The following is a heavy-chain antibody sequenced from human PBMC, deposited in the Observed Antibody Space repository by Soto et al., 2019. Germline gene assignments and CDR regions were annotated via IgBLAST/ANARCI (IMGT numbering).Heavy chain of an antibody. Sequence: GGSLRLSCAASGFTFSNAWMSWVRQAPGKGLEWVGRIKSKTDGGTTDYAATVKGRFTISRDDSKNTLYLQMNSLKTEDTAVYYCTTDWSPLDTTTLIDYWGQGTLVTVSS. D-gene: IGHD4-4*01. CDR3: TTDWSPLDTTTLIDY. CDR1: GFTFSNAW. V-gene: IGHV3-15*01. J-gene: IGHJ4*02. CDR2: IKSKTDGGTT.